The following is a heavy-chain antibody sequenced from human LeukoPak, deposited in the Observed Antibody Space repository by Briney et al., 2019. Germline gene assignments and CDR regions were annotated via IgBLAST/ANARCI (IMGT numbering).Heavy chain of an antibody. CDR2: IIPIFGTA. CDR1: GGTFSSYA. J-gene: IGHJ5*02. CDR3: ARGPEMATISGSDWFDP. Sequence: GASVKVSCKASGGTFSSYAISWVRQAPGQGLEWMGGIIPIFGTANYAQKFQGRVTITADKSMSTAYVELSSLRSEDTAVYYCARGPEMATISGSDWFDPWGQGTLVTVSS. D-gene: IGHD5-24*01. V-gene: IGHV1-69*06.